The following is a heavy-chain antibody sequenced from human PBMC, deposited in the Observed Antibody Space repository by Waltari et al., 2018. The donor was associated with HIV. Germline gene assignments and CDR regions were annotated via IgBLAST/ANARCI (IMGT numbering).Heavy chain of an antibody. J-gene: IGHJ3*02. CDR2: IYPGYSDA. CDR3: ARRKGDYRTAFDI. CDR1: GTNFAGYW. D-gene: IGHD4-17*01. Sequence: EEQLVQSGAEVKEPGESLKISCKSLGTNFAGYWVGWVRQLPGKGLEWGGVIYPGYSDAVYSPSFQGRGIMSTDSSISTVYLQWSSLRASDTAMYYCARRKGDYRTAFDIWGQGTMVTASS. V-gene: IGHV5-51*01.